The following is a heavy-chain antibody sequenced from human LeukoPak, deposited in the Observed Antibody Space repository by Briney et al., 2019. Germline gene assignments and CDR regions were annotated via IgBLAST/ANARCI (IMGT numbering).Heavy chain of an antibody. J-gene: IGHJ4*02. CDR1: GFNFGAYG. CDR2: IWYDGSNK. D-gene: IGHD6-19*01. Sequence: PGRSLRLSCVTSGFNFGAYGMHWVRQAPGKGLEWVAVIWYDGSNKYYADSVKGRFTISRDNSKNTLYLQMNSLRAEDTAVYYCARAEAVAGMGGDYYFDYWGQGTLVTVSS. V-gene: IGHV3-33*01. CDR3: ARAEAVAGMGGDYYFDY.